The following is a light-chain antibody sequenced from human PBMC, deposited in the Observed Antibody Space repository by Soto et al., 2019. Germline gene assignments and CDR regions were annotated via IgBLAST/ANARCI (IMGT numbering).Light chain of an antibody. Sequence: DIQMTQSPSTLSASVGDRVAITCRASQSISSWLAWYQQKPGKAPKLLIYKAATLESGVPSRFSGSGSETEFTLTISRLQPYDFATYYCQQYGTFGQGTKVDIK. CDR3: QQYGT. V-gene: IGKV1-5*03. J-gene: IGKJ1*01. CDR1: QSISSW. CDR2: KAA.